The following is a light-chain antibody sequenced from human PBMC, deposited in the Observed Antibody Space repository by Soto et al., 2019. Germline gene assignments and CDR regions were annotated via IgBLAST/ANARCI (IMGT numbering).Light chain of an antibody. J-gene: IGLJ3*02. CDR2: EVS. Sequence: QSALTQPASVSGSPGQSITISCTGTSSDVGSYNLVSWYQQHPAKAPKVMIYEVSQRPSGVSKRFSGSKSGNTASLTISGLQAEDEADYYCCSYAGRSTLVFGGGTQLTVL. V-gene: IGLV2-23*02. CDR1: SSDVGSYNL. CDR3: CSYAGRSTLV.